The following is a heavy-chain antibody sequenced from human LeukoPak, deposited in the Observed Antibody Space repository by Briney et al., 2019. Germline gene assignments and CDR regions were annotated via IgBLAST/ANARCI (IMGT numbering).Heavy chain of an antibody. J-gene: IGHJ4*02. CDR3: ARTDDSSGYYPYYFDY. Sequence: SETLSLTCTVSGGSISSYYWSWIRQPPGKGLEWIGYIYYSGSTNYNPSLKSRVTISVDTPKNQFSLKLSSVTAADTAVYYCARTDDSSGYYPYYFDYWGQGTLVTVSS. CDR1: GGSISSYY. CDR2: IYYSGST. D-gene: IGHD3-22*01. V-gene: IGHV4-59*08.